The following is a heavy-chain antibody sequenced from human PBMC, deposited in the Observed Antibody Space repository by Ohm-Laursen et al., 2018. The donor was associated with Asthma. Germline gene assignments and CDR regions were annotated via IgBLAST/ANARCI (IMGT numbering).Heavy chain of an antibody. Sequence: SLRLSCTASGFTFRSYAMHWVRQAPGKGLEWVAVISYDGSNKYYADSVKGRFTISRVNSKNTLYLQMNSLRAEDTAVYYCAKDPYYYDSSGYCDYWGQGTLVTVSS. CDR3: AKDPYYYDSSGYCDY. J-gene: IGHJ4*02. V-gene: IGHV3-30*04. D-gene: IGHD3-22*01. CDR1: GFTFRSYA. CDR2: ISYDGSNK.